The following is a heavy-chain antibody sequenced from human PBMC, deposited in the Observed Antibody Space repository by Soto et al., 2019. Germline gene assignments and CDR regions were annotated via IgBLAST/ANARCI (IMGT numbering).Heavy chain of an antibody. CDR3: ARGEQYSGRIFDY. D-gene: IGHD1-26*01. CDR2: TYYRSKWYY. CDR1: GDSVSSNSAG. J-gene: IGHJ4*01. Sequence: PSQTLSLTCAITGDSVSSNSAGWSWVRQSPSRGLEWLGRTYYRSKWYYEYAVSVRGRLTINPATSKNQYSLQLNSVTPEDTAVYFCARGEQYSGRIFDYWGQGTLVTVSS. V-gene: IGHV6-1*01.